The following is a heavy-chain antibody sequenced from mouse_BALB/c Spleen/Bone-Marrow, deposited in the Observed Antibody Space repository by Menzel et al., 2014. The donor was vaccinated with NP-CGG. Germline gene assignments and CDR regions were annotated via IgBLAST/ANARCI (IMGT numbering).Heavy chain of an antibody. CDR3: ARDYYGSSYFDY. V-gene: IGHV2-9*02. J-gene: IGHJ2*01. Sequence: VKLMESGPGLVAPSQSLSITCTVSGFSLTSYGVHWVRQPPGEGLEWLGVIWAGGSTNYNSALMSRLSISKDNSKSQVFLKMNSLQTDDTAMYYCARDYYGSSYFDYWGQGTTLTVSS. D-gene: IGHD1-1*01. CDR1: GFSLTSYG. CDR2: IWAGGST.